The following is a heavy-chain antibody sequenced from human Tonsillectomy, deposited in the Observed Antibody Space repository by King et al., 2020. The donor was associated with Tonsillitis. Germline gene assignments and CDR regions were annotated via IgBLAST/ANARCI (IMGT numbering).Heavy chain of an antibody. V-gene: IGHV4-39*01. D-gene: IGHD6-13*01. CDR2: IFYSGST. CDR1: GASISSNNYY. J-gene: IGHJ4*02. Sequence: QLQESGPGLVRPSETLSLTCTVSGASISSNNYYWGWIRQPPGKGLEWIGSIFYSGSTSYNPSLESRVTIAVDTSKNQFSLKLISVTAADTAGYYCARTKGSSWSGHFDYWGQGILVTVSS. CDR3: ARTKGSSWSGHFDY.